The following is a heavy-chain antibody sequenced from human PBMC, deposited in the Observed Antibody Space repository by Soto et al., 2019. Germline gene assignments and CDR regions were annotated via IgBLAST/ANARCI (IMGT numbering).Heavy chain of an antibody. CDR2: ISGSGGST. CDR3: AKGRQYYGSGSYGDFDY. V-gene: IGHV3-23*01. J-gene: IGHJ4*02. Sequence: EVQLLESGGGLVQPGGSLRLSCAASGFTFSSYAMSWVRQAPGKGLEWVSAISGSGGSTYYADSVKGRFTISRDNSKNTLYLQMNSLRAEDTAVYYCAKGRQYYGSGSYGDFDYWGQGTLVTVSS. CDR1: GFTFSSYA. D-gene: IGHD3-10*01.